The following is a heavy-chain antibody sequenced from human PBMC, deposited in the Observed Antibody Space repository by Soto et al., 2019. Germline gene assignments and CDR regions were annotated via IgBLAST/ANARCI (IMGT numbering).Heavy chain of an antibody. CDR1: GGSFSGYY. CDR2: INHSGST. J-gene: IGHJ4*02. Sequence: SETLSLTCAVYGGSFSGYYWSWIRQPPGKGLEWIGEINHSGSTNYNPSLKSRVTISVDTSKNQFSLKLSSVTAADTAVYYCARGKLSDYVWGSYRYHFDYWGQGTVVTVSS. D-gene: IGHD3-16*02. V-gene: IGHV4-34*01. CDR3: ARGKLSDYVWGSYRYHFDY.